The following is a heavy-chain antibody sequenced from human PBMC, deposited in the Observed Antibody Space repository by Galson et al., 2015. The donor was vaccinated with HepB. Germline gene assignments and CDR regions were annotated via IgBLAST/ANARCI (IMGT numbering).Heavy chain of an antibody. CDR1: GFIFSDYY. Sequence: SLRLSCATSGFIFSDYYMSWIRQAPGKGLEWISYISNLGTTRYYADSVKGRFTISRDNANNTLYLQVDRLTAEDTAVYYCVTDRDCSRTKCYYTRFDSWGQGTPVTVSS. CDR2: ISNLGTTR. CDR3: VTDRDCSRTKCYYTRFDS. J-gene: IGHJ5*01. V-gene: IGHV3-11*01. D-gene: IGHD2-2*01.